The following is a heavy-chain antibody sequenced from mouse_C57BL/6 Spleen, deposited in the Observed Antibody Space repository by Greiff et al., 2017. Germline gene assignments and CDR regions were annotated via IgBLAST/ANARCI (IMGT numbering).Heavy chain of an antibody. D-gene: IGHD1-1*01. CDR1: GFTFSDAW. Sequence: EVKLMESGGGLVQPGGSMKLSCAASGFTFSDAWMDWVRQSPEKGLEWVAEIRNKANNRATYYAESVKGRFTISRDDSKSSVYLQMNSLRAEDTGIDYCSSVYYYGSRGFAYWGQGTLVTVSA. J-gene: IGHJ3*01. CDR2: IRNKANNRAT. CDR3: SSVYYYGSRGFAY. V-gene: IGHV6-6*01.